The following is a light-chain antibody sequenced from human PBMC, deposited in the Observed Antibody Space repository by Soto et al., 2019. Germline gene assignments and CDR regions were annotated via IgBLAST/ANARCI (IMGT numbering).Light chain of an antibody. CDR2: DAS. V-gene: IGKV1-33*01. Sequence: DIQMTQSPPSLSASVVDRVTITCQASRVIRRYVNWYQQKAGMAPKLLIYDASNLEAGVPARFSGSGSWTDFTFIISSLQPEDIATYYCQQYDSVPLTFGGGTKVEIK. CDR3: QQYDSVPLT. CDR1: RVIRRY. J-gene: IGKJ4*01.